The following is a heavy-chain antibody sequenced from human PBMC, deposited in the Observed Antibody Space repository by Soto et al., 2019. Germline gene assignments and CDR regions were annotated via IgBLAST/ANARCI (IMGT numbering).Heavy chain of an antibody. D-gene: IGHD6-19*01. V-gene: IGHV1-3*05. CDR2: INAGNGNT. CDR1: GYTFTSYA. J-gene: IGHJ4*02. CDR3: ARVSGWYFLDY. Sequence: QVQLVQSGAEEKKPGASVKVSCKASGYTFTSYAMHWVRQAPGQRLEWMGWINAGNGNTKYSQKFKGRVTTTRDTSASTVFLELSSLRSEDTAVYYCARVSGWYFLDYWGQGTLVTVSS.